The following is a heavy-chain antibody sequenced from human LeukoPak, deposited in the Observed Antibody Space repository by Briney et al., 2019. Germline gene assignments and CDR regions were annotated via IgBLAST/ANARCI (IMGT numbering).Heavy chain of an antibody. J-gene: IGHJ4*02. V-gene: IGHV5-51*01. CDR3: ARLRGGVVVTAIRY. CDR2: ISPGDSDT. D-gene: IGHD2-21*02. CDR1: GYSFTNYW. Sequence: GESLKISCKGSGYSFTNYWIGWVRQMPGKGLEWMGIISPGDSDTRYSPSFQGQVTISADKFISTAYLQWSSLKASDTAMYYWARLRGGVVVTAIRYWGQGTVVTVSS.